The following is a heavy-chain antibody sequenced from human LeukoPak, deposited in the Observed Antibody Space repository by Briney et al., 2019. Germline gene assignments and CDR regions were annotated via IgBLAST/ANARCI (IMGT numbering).Heavy chain of an antibody. CDR3: AKNSGSYYLLDY. V-gene: IGHV4-34*01. Sequence: SETLSLTCAVYGGSFSGYYWSWIRQPPGKGLEWIGEINHSGSTNYNPSLKSRVTISVDTSKNQFSLKLSSVTAADTAVYYCAKNSGSYYLLDYWGQGTLVTVSS. D-gene: IGHD1-26*01. CDR2: INHSGST. CDR1: GGSFSGYY. J-gene: IGHJ4*02.